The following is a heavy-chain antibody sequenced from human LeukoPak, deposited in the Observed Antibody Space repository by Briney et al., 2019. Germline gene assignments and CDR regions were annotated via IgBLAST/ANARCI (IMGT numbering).Heavy chain of an antibody. Sequence: PSETLSLTCTVSGGSISSYYWSWIRQPPGKGLEWIGYIYYSGSTNYNPTLKSRVTISVDTSKNQFSLKLSSVTAADTAVYYCARDSGIAAAGAGFDYWGQGTLVTVSS. J-gene: IGHJ4*02. CDR3: ARDSGIAAAGAGFDY. D-gene: IGHD6-13*01. CDR2: IYYSGST. CDR1: GGSISSYY. V-gene: IGHV4-59*12.